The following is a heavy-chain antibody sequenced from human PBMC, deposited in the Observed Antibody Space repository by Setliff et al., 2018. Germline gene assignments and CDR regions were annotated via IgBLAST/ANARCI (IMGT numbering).Heavy chain of an antibody. V-gene: IGHV4-34*09. CDR2: ISHSGST. J-gene: IGHJ4*02. D-gene: IGHD2-15*01. CDR1: GGSFSDYY. Sequence: PSETLSLTCGASGGSFSDYYWTWIRQTPGKGLEWIGEISHSGSTKCNPSLKSRVTISVDTSKNQFSLKLSSVTAADTAVYYCARGNGYCSGGACYFMLDSWGQGTLVTVSS. CDR3: ARGNGYCSGGACYFMLDS.